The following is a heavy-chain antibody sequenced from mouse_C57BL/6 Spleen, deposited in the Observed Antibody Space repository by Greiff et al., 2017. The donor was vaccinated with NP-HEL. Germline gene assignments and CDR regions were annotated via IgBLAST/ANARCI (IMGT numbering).Heavy chain of an antibody. Sequence: EVKLVESGGGLVKPGGSLKLSCAASGFTFSDYGMHWVRQAPEKGLEWVAYISSGSSTIYYADTVKGRFTISRDNAKNTLFLQMTSLRSEDTAMYYCARRGTTVVASYYYAMDYWGQRTSVTVSS. CDR3: ARRGTTVVASYYYAMDY. CDR1: GFTFSDYG. J-gene: IGHJ4*01. CDR2: ISSGSSTI. V-gene: IGHV5-17*01. D-gene: IGHD1-1*01.